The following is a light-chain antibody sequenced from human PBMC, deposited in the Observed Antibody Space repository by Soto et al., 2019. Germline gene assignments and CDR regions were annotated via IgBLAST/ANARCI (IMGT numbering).Light chain of an antibody. V-gene: IGLV1-44*01. Sequence: QSVLAQPPSASGTPGQRVTISCSGGSSNIGSNAVNWYQHLPGTAPKLLSYSDNQRPSGVPDRFSDSRSGTSASLAISGLQSEDEAAYYCAAWDNSLNAVVFGGGTQLTVL. J-gene: IGLJ2*01. CDR1: SSNIGSNA. CDR3: AAWDNSLNAVV. CDR2: SDN.